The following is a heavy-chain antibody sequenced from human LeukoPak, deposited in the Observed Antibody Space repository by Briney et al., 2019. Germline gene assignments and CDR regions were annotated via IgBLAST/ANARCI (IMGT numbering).Heavy chain of an antibody. Sequence: SETLSLTCAVYGGSFSGYYWSWIRQPPGKGLEWIWEINHSGSTNYNPSLKSRVTISVDTSKNQFSLKLSSVTAADTAVYYCALSPLSSGYWGYFDYWGQGTLVTVSS. V-gene: IGHV4-34*01. D-gene: IGHD3-22*01. CDR2: INHSGST. CDR1: GGSFSGYY. CDR3: ALSPLSSGYWGYFDY. J-gene: IGHJ4*02.